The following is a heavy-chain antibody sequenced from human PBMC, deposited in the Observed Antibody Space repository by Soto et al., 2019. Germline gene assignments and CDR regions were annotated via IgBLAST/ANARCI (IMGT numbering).Heavy chain of an antibody. J-gene: IGHJ4*02. CDR2: INDRGRST. CDR1: GFTFSSYA. D-gene: IGHD2-21*01. CDR3: VHCYYFDS. Sequence: EVQLLESGGDLVQPGGSLRLSCAASGFTFSSYAMNWVRQPPGKGLEWVSGINDRGRSTYYADSVKGRFTISRDNSKNTLSLQMSSLRAEDTAIYYCVHCYYFDSWGQGTLVTVSS. V-gene: IGHV3-23*01.